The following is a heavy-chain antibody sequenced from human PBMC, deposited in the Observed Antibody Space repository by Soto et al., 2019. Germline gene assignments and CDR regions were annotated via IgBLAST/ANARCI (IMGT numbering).Heavy chain of an antibody. CDR3: ARGYCSDSGCSHYFDY. J-gene: IGHJ4*02. V-gene: IGHV1-2*02. CDR1: GYTFPGNY. D-gene: IGHD2-2*01. Sequence: ASVKVSCKASGYTFPGNYMHWVRQAPGQGLEWMALVNPTTGGTNYAQKFQGRVTMTWDTSISTAYMELSRLRSDDTAIYYCARGYCSDSGCSHYFDYWGQGTLVTVSS. CDR2: VNPTTGGT.